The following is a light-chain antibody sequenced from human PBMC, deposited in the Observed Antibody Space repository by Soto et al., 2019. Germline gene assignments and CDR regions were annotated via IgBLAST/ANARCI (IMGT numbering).Light chain of an antibody. J-gene: IGLJ2*01. Sequence: QSALTQPASMSGSPGQSITISCTGTSSDIGRYDYVSWYQQLPGKAPKLIIYRVINRPSGVSDRFSGSKSGNSASLSISGLHPDDEASYFCGSYTSSSTLVVFGGGTKVTVL. CDR3: GSYTSSSTLVV. CDR1: SSDIGRYDY. CDR2: RVI. V-gene: IGLV2-14*03.